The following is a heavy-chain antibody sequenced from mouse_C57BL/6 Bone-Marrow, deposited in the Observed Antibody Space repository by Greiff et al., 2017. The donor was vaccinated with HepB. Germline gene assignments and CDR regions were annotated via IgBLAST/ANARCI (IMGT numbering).Heavy chain of an antibody. V-gene: IGHV10-1*01. CDR1: GFSFNTYA. CDR2: IRSKSNNYAT. D-gene: IGHD3-1*01. J-gene: IGHJ4*01. CDR3: VRQSGTYAMDY. Sequence: EVQGVESGGGLVQPKGSLKLSCAASGFSFNTYAMNWVRQAPGKGLEWVARIRSKSNNYATYYADSVKDRFTISRDDSESMLYLQMNNLKTEDTAMYYCVRQSGTYAMDYWGQGTSVTVSS.